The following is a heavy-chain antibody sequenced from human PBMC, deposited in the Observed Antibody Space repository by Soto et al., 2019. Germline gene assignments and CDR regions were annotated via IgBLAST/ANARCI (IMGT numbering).Heavy chain of an antibody. D-gene: IGHD3-10*01. V-gene: IGHV4-30-2*01. CDR3: ARGPPFGY. CDR1: GGSISSGGYS. Sequence: QLQLQESGSGLVKPSQTLSLTCAVSGGSISSGGYSWSWIRQPPGKGLEWIGYIYHSGSTYSNPSLHSKSTISADSSKNQFSLKLSSVTAADTAVYYCARGPPFGYWGQGTLVTVSS. CDR2: IYHSGST. J-gene: IGHJ4*02.